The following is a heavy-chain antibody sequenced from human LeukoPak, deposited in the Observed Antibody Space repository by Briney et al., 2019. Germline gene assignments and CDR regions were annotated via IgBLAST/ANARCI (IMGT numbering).Heavy chain of an antibody. V-gene: IGHV1-18*01. CDR2: ISAYNGNT. Sequence: ASVKVSCKASGYTFTSYGINWVRQAPGQGLEWMGWISAYNGNTNYAQKLQGRVTMTTHTSTSTAYMELRSLRSDDTAVYYCARDRSYDILTGYPDNDAFDIWGQGTMVTVSS. D-gene: IGHD3-9*01. CDR1: GYTFTSYG. J-gene: IGHJ3*02. CDR3: ARDRSYDILTGYPDNDAFDI.